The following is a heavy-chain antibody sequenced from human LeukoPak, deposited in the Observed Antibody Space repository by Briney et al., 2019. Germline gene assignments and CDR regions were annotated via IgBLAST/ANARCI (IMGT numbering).Heavy chain of an antibody. CDR2: IYYSGST. J-gene: IGHJ4*02. CDR3: ARPRIAAAATPFDY. V-gene: IGHV4-39*01. CDR1: GGSISSSSYY. D-gene: IGHD6-13*01. Sequence: SETLSLTCTVSGGSISSSSYYWGWIRQPPGKGLEWIGSIYYSGSTYYNPSLKSRVTISVDTSKNQFSLKLSSVTAADTAVYYCARPRIAAAATPFDYWGQGTLVTVSS.